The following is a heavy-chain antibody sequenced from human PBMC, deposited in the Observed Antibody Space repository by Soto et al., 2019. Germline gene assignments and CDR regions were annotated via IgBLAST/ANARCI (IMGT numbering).Heavy chain of an antibody. CDR2: IKQDGSEK. V-gene: IGHV3-7*01. D-gene: IGHD2-2*01. J-gene: IGHJ6*02. Sequence: GGSLRLSCAASGFTFSSYWMSWVRQAPGKGLEWVANIKQDGSEKYYVDSVKGRFTISRDNAKNSLYLQMNSLRAEDTAVYYCASLPGYCSSTSCYQNYYYGMDVWGQGTTVTVSS. CDR1: GFTFSSYW. CDR3: ASLPGYCSSTSCYQNYYYGMDV.